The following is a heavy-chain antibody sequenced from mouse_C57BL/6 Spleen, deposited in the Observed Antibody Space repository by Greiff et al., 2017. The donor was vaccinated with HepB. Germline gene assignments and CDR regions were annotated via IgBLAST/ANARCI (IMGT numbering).Heavy chain of an antibody. CDR2: IDPSDSET. D-gene: IGHD1-1*01. V-gene: IGHV1-52*01. CDR1: VYTFTSYW. CDR3: AREGHYGSSPYAMDY. J-gene: IGHJ4*01. Sequence: QVQLQQPGAELVRPGSSVKLSCKASVYTFTSYWMHWVKQRPIQGLEWIGNIDPSDSETHYNQKFKDKATLTVDKSSSTAYMQLSSLTSEDSAVYYCAREGHYGSSPYAMDYWGQGTSVTVSS.